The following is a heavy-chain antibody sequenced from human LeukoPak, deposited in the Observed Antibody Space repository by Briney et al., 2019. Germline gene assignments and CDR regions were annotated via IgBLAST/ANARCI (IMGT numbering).Heavy chain of an antibody. Sequence: ASVKVSCTASGYTFTGYYMHWVRQAPGQGLEWMGWINPNSGGTNYAQKFQGRVTMTRDTSISTAYMELSRLRSDDSAVYYCAGNYGSGSYTFDYWGQGTLVTVSS. CDR3: AGNYGSGSYTFDY. V-gene: IGHV1-2*02. CDR2: INPNSGGT. J-gene: IGHJ4*02. D-gene: IGHD3-10*01. CDR1: GYTFTGYY.